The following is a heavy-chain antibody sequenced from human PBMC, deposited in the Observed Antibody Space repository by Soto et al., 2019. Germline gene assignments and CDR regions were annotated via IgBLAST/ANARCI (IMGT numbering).Heavy chain of an antibody. CDR3: ARDSVYGTRSGDY. D-gene: IGHD3-10*01. CDR2: ISSSSSYI. CDR1: GFTFSSYS. Sequence: PGGSLRLSCAASGFTFSSYSMNWVRQAPGKGLEWVSSISSSSSYIYYADSVKGRFTISRDNAKNSLYLQMNSLRAEDTAVYYCARDSVYGTRSGDYWGQGTLVTVSS. V-gene: IGHV3-21*01. J-gene: IGHJ4*02.